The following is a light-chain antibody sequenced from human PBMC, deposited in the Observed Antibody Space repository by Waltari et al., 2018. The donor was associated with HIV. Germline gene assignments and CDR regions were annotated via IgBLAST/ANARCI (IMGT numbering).Light chain of an antibody. Sequence: DIVITQSPAILSVSPGERVTLSCRASQGVGGNLAWYQQKVGQAPRLLIYGAATRAAEIPVRFRGSGSGTDFTLTIDSLQSEDFATYYCQQYNIRPRGNTFGQGTKLQIK. J-gene: IGKJ2*01. V-gene: IGKV3-15*01. CDR1: QGVGGN. CDR2: GAA. CDR3: QQYNIRPRGNT.